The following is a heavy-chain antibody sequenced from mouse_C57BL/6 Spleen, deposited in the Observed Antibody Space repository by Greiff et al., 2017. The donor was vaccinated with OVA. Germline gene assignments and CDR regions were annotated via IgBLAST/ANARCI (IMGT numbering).Heavy chain of an antibody. CDR1: GYSITSGYY. CDR2: ISYDGSN. J-gene: IGHJ2*01. D-gene: IGHD2-3*01. Sequence: VQLKQSGPGLVKPSQSLSLTCSVTGYSITSGYYWNWIRQFPGNKLEWMGYISYDGSNNYNPSLKNRISITRDTSKNQFFLKLNSVTTEDTATYYCARSDGYYGYFDYWGQGTTLTVSS. V-gene: IGHV3-6*01. CDR3: ARSDGYYGYFDY.